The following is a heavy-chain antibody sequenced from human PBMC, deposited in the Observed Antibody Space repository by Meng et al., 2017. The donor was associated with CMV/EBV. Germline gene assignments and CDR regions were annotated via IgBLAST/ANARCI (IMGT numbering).Heavy chain of an antibody. CDR1: GGSISSYY. CDR2: INHSGST. D-gene: IGHD5-24*01. CDR3: ARAQTIHAVDV. Sequence: GSLRLSCTVSGGSISSYYWSWIRQPPGKGLEWIGEINHSGSTNYNPSLKSRVTISVDTSKNQFSLELSSVTAADTAVYYCARAQTIHAVDVWGQGTTVTVSS. V-gene: IGHV4-34*01. J-gene: IGHJ6*02.